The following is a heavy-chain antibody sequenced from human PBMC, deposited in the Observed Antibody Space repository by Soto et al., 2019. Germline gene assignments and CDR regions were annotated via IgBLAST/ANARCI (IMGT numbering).Heavy chain of an antibody. Sequence: EVQLVESGGGLVQPGRSLRLSCTASGFTFGDYDMSWFRQAPGKGLEWVGFIRSKTYGGTIEYAASVKGRFTISRDDSKSIAYLQMNSLKTEDTAVYYCTRPISVSYYVGSINYWGQGTLVTVSS. CDR1: GFTFGDYD. V-gene: IGHV3-49*03. D-gene: IGHD1-26*01. CDR3: TRPISVSYYVGSINY. J-gene: IGHJ4*02. CDR2: IRSKTYGGTI.